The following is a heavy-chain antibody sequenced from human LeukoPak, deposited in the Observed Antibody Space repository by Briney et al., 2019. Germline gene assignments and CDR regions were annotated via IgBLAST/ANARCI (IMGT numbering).Heavy chain of an antibody. D-gene: IGHD2-21*02. CDR1: GDSISSRDHY. J-gene: IGHJ4*02. Sequence: PETLSLTCTVSGDSISSRDHYWGWVRQAPGQGLEWIGIIYYDATTHYNPSLKSRATLSLDTSRNHFSLKLTSVSAADTALYFCARHGIDCSGGACYSWSFDSWGQGILVTVSS. V-gene: IGHV4-39*01. CDR3: ARHGIDCSGGACYSWSFDS. CDR2: IYYDATT.